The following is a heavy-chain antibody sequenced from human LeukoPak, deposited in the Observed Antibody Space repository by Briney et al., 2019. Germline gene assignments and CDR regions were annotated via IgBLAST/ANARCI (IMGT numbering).Heavy chain of an antibody. Sequence: PGGSLRLSCEASGFTFSRFAMTWVRQAPGKGLEWVSTIGGLGESTNYADSVKGRFTISRDNSKNTLYLQMNNLRAEDTAVYYCAKDRDIILTGRGMDVWGQGTTVTVSS. CDR2: IGGLGEST. D-gene: IGHD3-9*01. CDR1: GFTFSRFA. CDR3: AKDRDIILTGRGMDV. J-gene: IGHJ6*02. V-gene: IGHV3-23*01.